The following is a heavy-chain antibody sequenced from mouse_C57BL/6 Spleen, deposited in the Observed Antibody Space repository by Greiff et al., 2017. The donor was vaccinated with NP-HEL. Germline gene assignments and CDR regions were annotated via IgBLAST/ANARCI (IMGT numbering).Heavy chain of an antibody. CDR3: ARWDGSSYVGYFDV. Sequence: QVQLQQPGAELVMPGASVKLSCKASGYTFTSYWMHWVKQRPGQGLEWIGEIDPSDSYTNYNQKFKGKSTLTVDTSSSTAYMQLSSLTSEDSAVYYCARWDGSSYVGYFDVWGTGTTVTVSS. V-gene: IGHV1-69*01. CDR1: GYTFTSYW. CDR2: IDPSDSYT. J-gene: IGHJ1*03. D-gene: IGHD1-1*01.